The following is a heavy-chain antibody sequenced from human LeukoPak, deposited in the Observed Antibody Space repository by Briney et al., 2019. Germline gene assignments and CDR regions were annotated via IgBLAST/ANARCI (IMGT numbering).Heavy chain of an antibody. CDR2: ISSSSSTI. J-gene: IGHJ4*02. CDR1: GFTFSSYS. Sequence: GGSLGLSCAASGFTFSSYSMNWVRQAPGRGLEWVSYISSSSSTIYYADSVKGRFTISRDNAKNSLYLQMNSLRAEDTAVYYCARQSFQGIVVVPAASDCWGQGTLVTVSS. V-gene: IGHV3-48*01. D-gene: IGHD2-2*01. CDR3: ARQSFQGIVVVPAASDC.